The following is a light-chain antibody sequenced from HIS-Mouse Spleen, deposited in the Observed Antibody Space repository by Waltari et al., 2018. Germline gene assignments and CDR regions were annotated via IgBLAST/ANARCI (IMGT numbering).Light chain of an antibody. J-gene: IGKJ1*01. V-gene: IGKV3-20*01. CDR2: GAS. Sequence: EIVLTQSPGTLSLSPGERATLSCRASQSVSSSYLAWYQQKPGQAPRLLIYGASIRATGIPDRFSGSGSGTDFTLTISRLEPEDFAVYYCQQYGSSLTWTFGQGTKVEIK. CDR3: QQYGSSLTWT. CDR1: QSVSSSY.